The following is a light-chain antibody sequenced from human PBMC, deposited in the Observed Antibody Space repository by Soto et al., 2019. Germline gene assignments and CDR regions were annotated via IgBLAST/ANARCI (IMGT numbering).Light chain of an antibody. V-gene: IGLV2-8*01. CDR3: SSYGGNNYVL. Sequence: QSALTQPASVSGSPGQSITISCTGTSSDIGAYNYVSWYQQHHGKAPKLIIYEVIKRSSGVPDRFSGSKSGNTASLTVSGLQAEDEADYYCSSYGGNNYVLFGGGTKLTVL. CDR2: EVI. CDR1: SSDIGAYNY. J-gene: IGLJ3*02.